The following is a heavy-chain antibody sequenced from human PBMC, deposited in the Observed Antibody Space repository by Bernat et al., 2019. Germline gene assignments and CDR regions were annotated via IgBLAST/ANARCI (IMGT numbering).Heavy chain of an antibody. J-gene: IGHJ4*02. CDR1: GYTFTSYG. V-gene: IGHV1-18*01. D-gene: IGHD3-9*01. Sequence: QVQRVQSGAEVKTPGASVKVSCKASGYTFTSYGISWVRQAPGQGLEWMGWISAYNGNTHYAQKLQDRVTMTTDTSTSTAYMELRSLRSDDKAVYYCARDYDILTGLYYFEYRCQGTLVAVS. CDR3: ARDYDILTGLYYFEY. CDR2: ISAYNGNT.